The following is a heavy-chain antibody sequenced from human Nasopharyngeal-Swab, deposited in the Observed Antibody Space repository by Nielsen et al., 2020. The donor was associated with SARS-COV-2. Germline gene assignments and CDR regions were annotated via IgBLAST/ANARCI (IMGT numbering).Heavy chain of an antibody. CDR2: IVGSGDISGSGGNT. D-gene: IGHD2/OR15-2a*01. V-gene: IGHV3-23*01. CDR3: AKDLRGPYFF. J-gene: IGHJ4*02. Sequence: GESLKISCAVSGFTLSNYAMGWVRQAPGKGLEWVAAIVGSGDISGSGGNTYYADSAKGRFTISRDNSKNTLSLQMNSLRAEDTAVYYCAKDLRGPYFFWGQGTLVTVSS. CDR1: GFTLSNYA.